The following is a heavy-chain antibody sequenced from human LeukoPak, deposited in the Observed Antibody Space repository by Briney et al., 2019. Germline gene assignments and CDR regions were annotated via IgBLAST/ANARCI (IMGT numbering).Heavy chain of an antibody. CDR2: IYYSGST. CDR1: GGSISSGGYY. V-gene: IGHV4-31*03. CDR3: ARGGWGYCSGGSCYSSFGGAFDI. J-gene: IGHJ3*02. Sequence: SQTLSLTCTVSGGSISSGGYYWSWIRQHPGKGLEWIGYIYYSGSTYYNSSLKSRVTISVDTSKNQFSLKLSSVTAADTAVYYCARGGWGYCSGGSCYSSFGGAFDIWGQGTMVTVSS. D-gene: IGHD2-15*01.